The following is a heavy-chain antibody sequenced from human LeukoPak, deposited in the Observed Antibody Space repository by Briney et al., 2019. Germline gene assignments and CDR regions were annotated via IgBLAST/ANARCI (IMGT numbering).Heavy chain of an antibody. V-gene: IGHV1-69*04. D-gene: IGHD4-23*01. Sequence: SVKVSCKASGGTFSSYAISWVRLAPGQGLEWMGRIIPIFGIANYAQKFQGRVTITADKSTSTAYMELSSLRSEDTAVYYCARDKGSYGGNSGAFDIWGQGTMVTVSS. J-gene: IGHJ3*02. CDR1: GGTFSSYA. CDR2: IIPIFGIA. CDR3: ARDKGSYGGNSGAFDI.